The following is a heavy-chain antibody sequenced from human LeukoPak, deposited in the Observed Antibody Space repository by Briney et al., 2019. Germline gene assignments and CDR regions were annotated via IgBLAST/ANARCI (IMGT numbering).Heavy chain of an antibody. CDR3: ARDCSGSYYIYYYYYGMDV. Sequence: ASVKVSCKASGYTFTGYYMHWVRQAPGQGLEWMGWINPNSGGTNYAQKFQGRVTMTRDTSISTAYMELSRLRSDDTAVYYCARDCSGSYYIYYYYYGMDVWGQGTTVTVSS. D-gene: IGHD3-10*02. CDR1: GYTFTGYY. V-gene: IGHV1-2*02. J-gene: IGHJ6*02. CDR2: INPNSGGT.